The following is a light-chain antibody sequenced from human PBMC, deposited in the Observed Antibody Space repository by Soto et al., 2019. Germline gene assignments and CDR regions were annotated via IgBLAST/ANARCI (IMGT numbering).Light chain of an antibody. J-gene: IGKJ1*01. Sequence: DIQMTQSPSTLSAFVGDRVTITCRASQSISYWLAWYQQKPGRAPKLLIYDASSLETGVPSKFSGSGSGTEFTLTISSLQPDDFATYYCQQYNSYWTFGQGTKVEIK. CDR3: QQYNSYWT. CDR1: QSISYW. CDR2: DAS. V-gene: IGKV1-5*01.